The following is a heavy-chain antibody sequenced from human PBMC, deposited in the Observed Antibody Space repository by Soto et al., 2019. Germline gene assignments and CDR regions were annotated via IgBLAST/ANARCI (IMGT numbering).Heavy chain of an antibody. CDR3: AKGRGSGWAWYFDN. CDR1: GFTFKESA. V-gene: IGHV3-23*01. CDR2: ISDTGAST. Sequence: GSLLLACTASGFTFKESAMNWVRQAPGKGLEWVASISDTGASTWYAESVRGRLSISRDNSKNTLYLQMNSLRGEDTAVYYCAKGRGSGWAWYFDNWGQGTLVTVSS. J-gene: IGHJ4*02. D-gene: IGHD6-19*01.